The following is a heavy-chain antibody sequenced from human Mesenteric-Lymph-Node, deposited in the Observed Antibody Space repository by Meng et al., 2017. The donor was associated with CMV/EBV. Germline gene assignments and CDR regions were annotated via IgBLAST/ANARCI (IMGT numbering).Heavy chain of an antibody. D-gene: IGHD3-10*01. Sequence: ASVQVSCKASGYTFTDFYIHWVRQAPGQGLEWMAWINPKTGGTNYAQRFQGRVTITRDTSLSTAYMEVTRLRSDDTAVCDCAREWWFGDKPAAYWGQVTQVPFSS. J-gene: IGHJ4*02. CDR2: INPKTGGT. CDR3: AREWWFGDKPAAY. V-gene: IGHV1-2*02. CDR1: GYTFTDFY.